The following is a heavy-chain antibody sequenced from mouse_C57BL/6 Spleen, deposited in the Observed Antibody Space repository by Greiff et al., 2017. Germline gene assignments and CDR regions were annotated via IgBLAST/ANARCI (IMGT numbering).Heavy chain of an antibody. CDR1: GFTFSSYA. D-gene: IGHD2-4*01. CDR3: AKSTMITTDPFFDY. J-gene: IGHJ2*01. V-gene: IGHV5-4*03. CDR2: ISDGGSYT. Sequence: EVMLVESGGGLVKPGGSLKLSCAASGFTFSSYAMSWVRQTPEKRLEWVATISDGGSYTYYPDNVKGRFTISRDNAKNNLYLQMSHLKSEDTAMYYCAKSTMITTDPFFDYWGQGTTLTVSS.